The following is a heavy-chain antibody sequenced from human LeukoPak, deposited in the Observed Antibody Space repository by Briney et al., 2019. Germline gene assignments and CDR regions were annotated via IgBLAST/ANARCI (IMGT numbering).Heavy chain of an antibody. Sequence: PGGSLRLSCATSGFTFTAYGLHWVRQAPGMGLEWVAVVWVDGNNKFYADSVKGRFTISRDNSRSTLYLHMNSLGDDDTAVYYCAKAARLGPSHFDYWGRGTLVTVSS. CDR1: GFTFTAYG. J-gene: IGHJ4*02. CDR3: AKAARLGPSHFDY. V-gene: IGHV3-33*03. CDR2: VWVDGNNK. D-gene: IGHD6-25*01.